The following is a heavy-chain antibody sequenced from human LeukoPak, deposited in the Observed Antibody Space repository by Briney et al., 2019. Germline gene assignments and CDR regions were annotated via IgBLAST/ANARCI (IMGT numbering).Heavy chain of an antibody. CDR3: ARGIGQQLSTVGFDY. CDR2: INPSGGST. Sequence: ASVKVSCKASGHTFTSYYMHWVRQAPGQGLEWMGIINPSGGSTSYAQKFQGRVTMTRDTSTSTVYMELSSLRSEDTAVYYCARGIGQQLSTVGFDYWGQGTLVTVSS. V-gene: IGHV1-46*01. CDR1: GHTFTSYY. J-gene: IGHJ4*02. D-gene: IGHD6-13*01.